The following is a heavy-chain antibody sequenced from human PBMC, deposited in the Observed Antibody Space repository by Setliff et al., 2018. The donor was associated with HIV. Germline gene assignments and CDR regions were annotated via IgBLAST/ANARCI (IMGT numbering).Heavy chain of an antibody. Sequence: PGGSLRLSCEASGFTFSYYTMNWVRQAPGKGLEWVASISPNSSNTYYADSMKGRFTISRDNAKNSVYLQMNSLRVEDTAMYYCTKDHLSGWASDCWGQGTLVTVSS. D-gene: IGHD6-19*01. J-gene: IGHJ4*02. CDR3: TKDHLSGWASDC. CDR1: GFTFSYYT. V-gene: IGHV3-21*01. CDR2: ISPNSSNT.